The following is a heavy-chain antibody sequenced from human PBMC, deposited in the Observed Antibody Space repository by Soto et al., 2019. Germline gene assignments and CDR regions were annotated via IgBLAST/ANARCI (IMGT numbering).Heavy chain of an antibody. CDR1: GGSITRDNYY. V-gene: IGHV4-31*01. CDR2: IYYSGTT. J-gene: IGHJ4*02. Sequence: QVLLQQSGPGLVKPSQTLSLTCTVSGGSITRDNYYWSWIRQYPGKGLEWIGYIYYSGTTYYNPSLNSPVIISVDPSKNQFSLKLTSVTVADTAIYYCARVDHRGYFSVLTDFWGQGILVTVSS. CDR3: ARVDHRGYFSVLTDF. D-gene: IGHD3-10*02.